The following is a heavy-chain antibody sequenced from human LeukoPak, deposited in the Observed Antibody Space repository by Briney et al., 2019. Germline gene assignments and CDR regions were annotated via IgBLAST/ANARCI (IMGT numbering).Heavy chain of an antibody. CDR2: IVPKFGST. J-gene: IGHJ1*01. V-gene: IGHV1-69*05. CDR1: GGTFSFYT. D-gene: IGHD3-16*02. CDR3: ARDNLAPSGVKYFHL. Sequence: SVKVSCKASGGTFSFYTLNWVRQAPGQGLEWMGGIVPKFGSTNYAQKFHDRLSITTDESTTTAYMELSSLRSEDTVLYYCARDNLAPSGVKYFHLWGPGTLVTVSS.